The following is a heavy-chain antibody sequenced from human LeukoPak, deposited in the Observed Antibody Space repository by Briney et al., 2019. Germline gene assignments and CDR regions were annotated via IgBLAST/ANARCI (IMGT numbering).Heavy chain of an antibody. J-gene: IGHJ5*02. CDR2: IYYSGST. CDR1: GGSISSSSYY. Sequence: PSETLSLTCTVSGGSISSSSYYWGWIRQPPGKGLEWIGSIYYSGSTYYNPSLKSRVTISVDTSKNQFSLKLSSVTAADTAVYYCASQYYDFWRGGNYNWFDPWGQGTLVTVSS. CDR3: ASQYYDFWRGGNYNWFDP. D-gene: IGHD3-3*01. V-gene: IGHV4-39*01.